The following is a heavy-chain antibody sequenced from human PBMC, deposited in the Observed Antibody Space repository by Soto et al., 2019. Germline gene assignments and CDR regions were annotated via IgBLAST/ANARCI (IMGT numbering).Heavy chain of an antibody. CDR2: IIPIFGTA. J-gene: IGHJ6*02. CDR1: GGTFSCYA. D-gene: IGHD2-2*01. Sequence: SVKVSCKDSGGTFSCYAISWVRQAPGQGLEWMGGIIPIFGTANYAQKFQGRVTITADESTSTAYMELSSLRSEDTAVYYCARDKLGYFSSTSCYDYYYYGMDVWGQGSTVTVSS. V-gene: IGHV1-69*13. CDR3: ARDKLGYFSSTSCYDYYYYGMDV.